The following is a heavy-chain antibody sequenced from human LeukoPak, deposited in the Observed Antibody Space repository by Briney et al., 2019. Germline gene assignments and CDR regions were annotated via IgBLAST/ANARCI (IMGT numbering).Heavy chain of an antibody. CDR2: IYDSGST. D-gene: IGHD4-23*01. CDR3: ARANANGGFDY. Sequence: SETLSLTCTVSGGSIRSSYYYWGWIRQPPGKGLEWIGSIYDSGSTYYNPSLKSRVTISVDTSKNQFSLKLSSVTAADTAVYYCARANANGGFDYWGQGTLVTVSS. V-gene: IGHV4-39*01. J-gene: IGHJ4*02. CDR1: GGSIRSSYYY.